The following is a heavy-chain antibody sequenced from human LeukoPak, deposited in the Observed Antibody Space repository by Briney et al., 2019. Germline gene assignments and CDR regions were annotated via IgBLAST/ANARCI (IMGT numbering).Heavy chain of an antibody. CDR3: ARDEVYGDRDFDY. V-gene: IGHV1-18*01. D-gene: IGHD4-17*01. CDR1: GYTFTSYG. Sequence: ASVKVSCKASGYTFTSYGIIWVRQAPGQGLEWMGWITPCNGNTNYAQKLQGRVTITTHTSTSTAYMEMRRLSSDDPAVYYCARDEVYGDRDFDYRGEGTLVTVSS. J-gene: IGHJ4*02. CDR2: ITPCNGNT.